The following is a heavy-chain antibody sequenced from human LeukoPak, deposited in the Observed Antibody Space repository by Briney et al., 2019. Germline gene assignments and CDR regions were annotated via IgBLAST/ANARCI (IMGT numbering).Heavy chain of an antibody. D-gene: IGHD1-26*01. CDR2: ISSSGSTI. V-gene: IGHV3-48*03. CDR1: GFTFSSYE. Sequence: PGGSLRLSCAASGFTFSSYEMNWVRQAPGKGLEWVSYISSSGSTIYYADSVKGRFTISRDNAKNTLYLQMNSLRAEDTAVYYCARDQWELGSHFDYWGQGTLVTVSS. CDR3: ARDQWELGSHFDY. J-gene: IGHJ4*02.